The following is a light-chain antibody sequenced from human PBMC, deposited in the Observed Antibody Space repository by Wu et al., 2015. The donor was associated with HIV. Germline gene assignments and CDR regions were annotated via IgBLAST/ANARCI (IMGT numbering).Light chain of an antibody. CDR3: QQRSTWPLT. Sequence: EIVLTQSPATLSLSPGERATLSCRASQSVNNYLVWYQQKPGQAPRLLIYDASNRANGIPARFGGSGSGTDFTLTISSLEPEDFAVYYCQQRSTWPLTFGGGTKVEIK. J-gene: IGKJ4*01. V-gene: IGKV3-11*01. CDR2: DAS. CDR1: QSVNNY.